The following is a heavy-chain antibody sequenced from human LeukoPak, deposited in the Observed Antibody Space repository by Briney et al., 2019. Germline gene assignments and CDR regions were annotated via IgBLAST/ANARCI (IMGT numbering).Heavy chain of an antibody. CDR3: ARDLNWGGDY. V-gene: IGHV1-2*02. D-gene: IGHD7-27*01. CDR1: GYTFTVYY. Sequence: AAVKVSCTASGYTFTVYYIHWVRQAPGQGLEWMGWINPKSDGTNYAQKFQGRVTMTRDTSIITAYMELSRLRFDDTAVYYCARDLNWGGDYWGQGTLVTVSS. J-gene: IGHJ4*02. CDR2: INPKSDGT.